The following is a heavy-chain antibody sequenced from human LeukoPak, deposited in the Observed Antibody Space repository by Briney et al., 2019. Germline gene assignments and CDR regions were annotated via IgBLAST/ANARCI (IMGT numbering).Heavy chain of an antibody. V-gene: IGHV4-59*01. CDR1: GGSISSYY. J-gene: IGHJ5*02. CDR2: TYYSGST. D-gene: IGHD3-22*01. CDR3: ARASSGYTEHNWFDP. Sequence: SETLSLTCTVSGGSISSYYWSWIRQPPGKGLEWIGYTYYSGSTNYNPSLKSRVTISVDTSKNQFSLKLSSVAAADTAVYYCARASSGYTEHNWFDPGGQGTLVTVSS.